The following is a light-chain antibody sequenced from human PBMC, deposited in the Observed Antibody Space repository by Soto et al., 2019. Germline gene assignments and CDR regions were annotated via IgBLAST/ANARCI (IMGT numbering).Light chain of an antibody. CDR1: SSDVGLYNY. CDR2: EVS. J-gene: IGLJ2*01. CDR3: NSYTSSSTVV. Sequence: QSALTQPASVSGSPGQSITISCTGTSSDVGLYNYVSWYQQHPGKAPKLMIYEVSNRPSGVSNRFSGSKSGNTASLTISGLQAEDEADYYCNSYTSSSTVVFGGGTKLTVL. V-gene: IGLV2-14*01.